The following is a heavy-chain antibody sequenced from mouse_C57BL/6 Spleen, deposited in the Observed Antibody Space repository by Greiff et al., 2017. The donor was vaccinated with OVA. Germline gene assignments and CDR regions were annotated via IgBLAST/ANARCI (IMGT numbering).Heavy chain of an antibody. CDR2: IDPNSGGT. Sequence: VQLQQPGAELVKPGASVKLSCKASGYTFTSYWMHWVKQRPGRGLEWIGMIDPNSGGTKYNEKFKSKATLTVDKASSTAYRQLSSLTSEDSAVDECARSGDSYYDAMDYWGQGTSVTVSS. CDR3: ARSGDSYYDAMDY. CDR1: GYTFTSYW. J-gene: IGHJ4*01. D-gene: IGHD2-12*01. V-gene: IGHV1-72*01.